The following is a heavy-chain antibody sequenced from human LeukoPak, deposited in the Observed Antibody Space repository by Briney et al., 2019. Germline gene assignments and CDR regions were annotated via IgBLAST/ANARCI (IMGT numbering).Heavy chain of an antibody. CDR3: ARDGRDGYIDY. CDR2: IKEDGSKK. CDR1: RFTFSIYW. D-gene: IGHD5-24*01. V-gene: IGHV3-7*01. Sequence: GGSLRLSCAPSRFTFSIYWLSWVRQAPGKGLEWVANIKEDGSKKYYVDSVKGRFTISRDNAKNSLYLQTNSLRAEDTAVYYCARDGRDGYIDYWGQGTLVTVSS. J-gene: IGHJ4*02.